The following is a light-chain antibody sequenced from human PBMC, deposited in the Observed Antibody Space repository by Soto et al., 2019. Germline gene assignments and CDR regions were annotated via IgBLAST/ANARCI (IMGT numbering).Light chain of an antibody. J-gene: IGKJ4*01. CDR2: GAS. CDR1: QSVNNN. CDR3: QQYNNWPLT. Sequence: EIVMTQSPATLSVSPGERATLSCRASQSVNNNLAWYQQKPGQAPRLLIYGASARATGITARFSGSGSGTEFTLTISRLQSEDFAVYYCQQYNNWPLTFGGGTKVEIK. V-gene: IGKV3-15*01.